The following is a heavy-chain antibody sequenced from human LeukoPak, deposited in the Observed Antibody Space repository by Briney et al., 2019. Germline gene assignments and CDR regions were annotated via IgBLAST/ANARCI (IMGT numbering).Heavy chain of an antibody. V-gene: IGHV3-53*01. CDR2: LYTGGDT. J-gene: IGHJ4*02. Sequence: GGSLRLSCAVSGFSVSAHYMSWVRQAPGKGLECVSFLYTGGDTYYADSVKGLFTISRDNSKNTLYLQMNGLRAEDTAVYYCARGPGSRGIFDYWGQGTLVTVSS. D-gene: IGHD3-10*01. CDR3: ARGPGSRGIFDY. CDR1: GFSVSAHY.